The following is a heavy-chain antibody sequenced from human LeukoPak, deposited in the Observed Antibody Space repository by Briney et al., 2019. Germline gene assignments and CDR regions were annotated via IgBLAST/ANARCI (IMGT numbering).Heavy chain of an antibody. CDR2: ISSSGSTI. V-gene: IGHV3-11*04. CDR1: GFTFSDYY. Sequence: GGSLRLSCAASGFTFSDYYMSWIRQAPGKGLEWVSYISSSGSTIYYADSVKGRFTISRDNAKNSLYLQMNSLRAEDTAVYYCAREGYSSGWYERAFDIWGQGTMVTVSS. D-gene: IGHD6-19*01. J-gene: IGHJ3*02. CDR3: AREGYSSGWYERAFDI.